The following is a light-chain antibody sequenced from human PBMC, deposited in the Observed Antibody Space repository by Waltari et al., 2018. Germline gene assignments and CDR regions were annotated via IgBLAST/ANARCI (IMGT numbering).Light chain of an antibody. CDR3: SSYARSDNSVL. Sequence: QSALTQPASVSGSPGQSITISCTGSTSDVGGYNLVSWYRQFPNKAPQLIIYEGTRRPSGGFSRFSASKSGNTASLTISGLQAEDEALYFCSSYARSDNSVLFGGGTQLSVL. J-gene: IGLJ2*01. CDR2: EGT. CDR1: TSDVGGYNL. V-gene: IGLV2-23*01.